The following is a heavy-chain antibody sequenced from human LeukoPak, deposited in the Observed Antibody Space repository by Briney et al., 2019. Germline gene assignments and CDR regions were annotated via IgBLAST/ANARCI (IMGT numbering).Heavy chain of an antibody. V-gene: IGHV4-31*03. Sequence: SETLSLTCTVSGGSISSGGYYWSWIRQHLGKGLEWIGYIYYSGSTYYNPSLKSRVTISVDTSKNQFSLKLSSVTAADTAVYYCARVKAGLTDAFDIWGQGTMVTVSS. CDR1: GGSISSGGYY. CDR2: IYYSGST. J-gene: IGHJ3*02. D-gene: IGHD1-14*01. CDR3: ARVKAGLTDAFDI.